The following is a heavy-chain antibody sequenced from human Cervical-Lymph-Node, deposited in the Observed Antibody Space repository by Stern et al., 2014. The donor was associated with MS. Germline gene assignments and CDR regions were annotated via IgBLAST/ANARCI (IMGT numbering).Heavy chain of an antibody. CDR3: ARRIQPFDY. Sequence: EVQLVESGGGLVQPGGSLRLSCAASGFTFSTYWMTWVRQAPGKGLEWVANIKQYGSDKYYVDSVKGRFTISRNNAKNSLYLQMNSLRAEDTAVYYCARRIQPFDYWGQGTLVTVSS. CDR2: IKQYGSDK. V-gene: IGHV3-7*01. D-gene: IGHD5-18*01. CDR1: GFTFSTYW. J-gene: IGHJ4*02.